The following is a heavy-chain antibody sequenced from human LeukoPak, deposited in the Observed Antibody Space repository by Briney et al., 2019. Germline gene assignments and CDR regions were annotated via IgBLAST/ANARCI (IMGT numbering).Heavy chain of an antibody. J-gene: IGHJ3*02. D-gene: IGHD3-22*01. Sequence: SGPSLVKPTQPLTLTCAFSGFSLTTRGVGVGWIRQPPGKALEWLALIYWDDDKRYSPSLKSRLTITKDTSKKQVVLTVTNLDPVDTATYYCARLAYYDNSGSSRPFDIWGQGTRVTVSS. CDR3: ARLAYYDNSGSSRPFDI. V-gene: IGHV2-5*02. CDR2: IYWDDDK. CDR1: GFSLTTRGVG.